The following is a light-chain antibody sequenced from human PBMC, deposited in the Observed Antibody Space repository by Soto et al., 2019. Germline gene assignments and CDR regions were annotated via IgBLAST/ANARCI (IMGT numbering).Light chain of an antibody. J-gene: IGKJ5*01. CDR2: GAT. CDR1: QGVTSY. V-gene: IGKV1-9*01. CDR3: QQLNSYPFT. Sequence: DIHLTQSPSFLSASVGDRVTITCRASQGVTSYLAWYQQKPGNAPKLLIYGATTLQSGVPSRFSGSGFGTDFTLTISSLQPEDFATYYCQQLNSYPFTFGQGTRLEIK.